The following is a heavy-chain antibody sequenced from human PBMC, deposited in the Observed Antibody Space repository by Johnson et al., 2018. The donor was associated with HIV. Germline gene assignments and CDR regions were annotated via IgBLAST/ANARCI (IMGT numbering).Heavy chain of an antibody. CDR1: GLTVSGNY. V-gene: IGHV3-66*02. Sequence: VQLVEPGGGLVKPGGSLRLSCAASGLTVSGNYMSWGQAPGKGLEWVSVIYSGGSTYFADSVKGRFTISRDNSKNTLYLQMNSLRPEDTAVYYCAKGSRARAVYDFWSGVPDAFDIWGQGTMVTVSS. J-gene: IGHJ3*02. CDR2: IYSGGST. CDR3: AKGSRARAVYDFWSGVPDAFDI. D-gene: IGHD3-3*01.